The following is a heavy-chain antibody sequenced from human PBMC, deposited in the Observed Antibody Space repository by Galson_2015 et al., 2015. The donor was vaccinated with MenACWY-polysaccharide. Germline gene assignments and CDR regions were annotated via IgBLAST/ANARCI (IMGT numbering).Heavy chain of an antibody. D-gene: IGHD1-1*01. V-gene: IGHV3-23*01. Sequence: SLRLSCAASGFTFSGSAMTWVRQAPGKGLEWVSSISANTRSTYYADSVKGRFTISRDNSKNTLYLQMNSLRADDTAIYYCARRSLDNWYFDLWGRGTLVIVSS. CDR3: ARRSLDNWYFDL. J-gene: IGHJ2*01. CDR1: GFTFSGSA. CDR2: ISANTRST.